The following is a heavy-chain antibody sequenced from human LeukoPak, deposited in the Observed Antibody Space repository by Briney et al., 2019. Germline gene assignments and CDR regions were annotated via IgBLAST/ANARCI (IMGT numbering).Heavy chain of an antibody. J-gene: IGHJ4*02. CDR1: GGSFSVYY. Sequence: SETLSLTCAVYGGSFSVYYWSWIRQPPGKGLEWIGEINHSGSTNYNPSLKSRVTISVDTSKNQFSLKLSSVTAADTAVYYCARGVGYDFWSGSYYFDYWGQGTLVTVSS. CDR2: INHSGST. D-gene: IGHD3-3*01. V-gene: IGHV4-34*01. CDR3: ARGVGYDFWSGSYYFDY.